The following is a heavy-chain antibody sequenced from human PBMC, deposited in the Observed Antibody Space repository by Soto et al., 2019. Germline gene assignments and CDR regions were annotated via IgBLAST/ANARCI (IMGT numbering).Heavy chain of an antibody. V-gene: IGHV4-59*12. J-gene: IGHJ5*02. CDR1: GGSISSYY. D-gene: IGHD2-2*01. CDR2: MLHSGST. Sequence: TLSLTCTVSGGSISSYYWSWIRQPPGKGVEWIADMLHSGSTNYSPSLESRVTLSVDRSKNQFSLKLSSVTAADTAVYYCARVPDRWGQGTLVTXSS. CDR3: ARVPDR.